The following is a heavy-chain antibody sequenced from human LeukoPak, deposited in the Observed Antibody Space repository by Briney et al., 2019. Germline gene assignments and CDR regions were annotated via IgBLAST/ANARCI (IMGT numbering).Heavy chain of an antibody. CDR3: ARLKPGYSYGYVDY. D-gene: IGHD5-18*01. V-gene: IGHV4-30-2*01. CDR2: IYHSGST. CDR1: GGSISSGGYS. Sequence: SQTLSLTCAVSGGSISSGGYSWSWIRQPPGKGLEWIGYIYHSGSTYYNPSLKSRVTISVDTSKNQFSLKLSSVTAADTAVYYCARLKPGYSYGYVDYWGQGTLVTVSS. J-gene: IGHJ4*02.